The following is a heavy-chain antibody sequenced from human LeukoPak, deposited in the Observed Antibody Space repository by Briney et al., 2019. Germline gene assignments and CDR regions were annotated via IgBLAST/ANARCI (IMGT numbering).Heavy chain of an antibody. Sequence: PSETLSLTCTVSGGSISSSSYYWGWIRQPPGKGLEWIGSIYYSGSTYYNPSLKSRVTISVDTSKNQFSLKLSSVTAADTAVYYCARRSLVGATSAGNAFDIRGQGTMVTVSS. CDR3: ARRSLVGATSAGNAFDI. V-gene: IGHV4-39*01. CDR2: IYYSGST. D-gene: IGHD1-26*01. CDR1: GGSISSSSYY. J-gene: IGHJ3*02.